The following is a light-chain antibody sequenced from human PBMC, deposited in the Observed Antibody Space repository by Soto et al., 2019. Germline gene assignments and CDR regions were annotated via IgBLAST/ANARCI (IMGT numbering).Light chain of an antibody. CDR1: QSVSNY. Sequence: EIVLTQSPATLSLFPGERATLSCRASQSVSNYLAWYQQKPGQAPRLLIYDTSNRATGIPARLSGSGSGTDFTLTISSLEPEDFAVYYCQQRSNWPKLTFGGGTKVEIK. V-gene: IGKV3-11*01. CDR2: DTS. J-gene: IGKJ4*01. CDR3: QQRSNWPKLT.